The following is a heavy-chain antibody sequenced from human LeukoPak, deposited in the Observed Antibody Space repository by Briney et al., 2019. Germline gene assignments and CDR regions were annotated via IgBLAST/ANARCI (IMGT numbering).Heavy chain of an antibody. CDR2: IYYSGST. CDR3: ARTDFWSGLWAFDI. D-gene: IGHD3-3*01. J-gene: IGHJ3*02. V-gene: IGHV4-39*01. Sequence: SETLSLTCTVSGGSISSSSYYWGWIRQPPGKGLEWIGSIYYSGSTYYNPSLKSRVTISVDTSKNQFSLKLSSVTAADTAVYYCARTDFWSGLWAFDIWGQGTMVTVSS. CDR1: GGSISSSSYY.